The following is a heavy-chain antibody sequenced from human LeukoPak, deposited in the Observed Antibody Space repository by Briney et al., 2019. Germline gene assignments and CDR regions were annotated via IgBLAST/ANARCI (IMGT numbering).Heavy chain of an antibody. J-gene: IGHJ4*02. CDR3: ARAPMGYDYVWGSSGTDY. Sequence: GESLKISCKGSGYSFTSYWIGWVRQMPGKGLEWMGIIYPGDSDTRYSPSFQGQVTISADKSISTAYLQWSSLKASDTAMYYCARAPMGYDYVWGSSGTDYWGQGTLVTVSS. CDR2: IYPGDSDT. CDR1: GYSFTSYW. D-gene: IGHD3-16*01. V-gene: IGHV5-51*01.